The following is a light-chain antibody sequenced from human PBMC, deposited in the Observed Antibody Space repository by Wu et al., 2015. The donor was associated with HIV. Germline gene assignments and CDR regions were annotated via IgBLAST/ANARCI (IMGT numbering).Light chain of an antibody. Sequence: EIVMTQSPDTLSVSPGERATLSCRASQSVSSNLGWYQQKPGQAPRLLIYGTSTRATGIPGRFSGSGSGTEFTLTISSLQSEDFAVYYCQQYNNWLTFGGGTKVEIK. V-gene: IGKV3-15*01. CDR2: GTS. CDR3: QQYNNWLT. CDR1: QSVSSN. J-gene: IGKJ4*01.